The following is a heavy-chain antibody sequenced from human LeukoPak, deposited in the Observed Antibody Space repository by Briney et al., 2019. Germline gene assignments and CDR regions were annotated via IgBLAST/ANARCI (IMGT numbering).Heavy chain of an antibody. CDR2: IYYSGST. J-gene: IGHJ4*02. Sequence: PSETLSLTCTVSGGSISSYYWSWIRQPPGKGLEWIGYIYYSGSTNYNPSLKSRVTISVDTSKNQFSLKLSSVTAADTAVYYCARLSYYYDSSGYIIDYWGQGTLVTVSS. V-gene: IGHV4-59*01. CDR1: GGSISSYY. CDR3: ARLSYYYDSSGYIIDY. D-gene: IGHD3-22*01.